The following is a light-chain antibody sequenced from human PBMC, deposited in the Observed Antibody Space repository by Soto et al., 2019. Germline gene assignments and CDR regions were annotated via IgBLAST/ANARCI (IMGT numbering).Light chain of an antibody. V-gene: IGKV3-11*01. CDR2: DAS. Sequence: EIVLTQSPATLSLSPGEIATLSCRASQSVGTYLAWYQHNPGQAPRLLIYDASNRATGIPARFSGSGSGTGFTLTISSPEPEDFAVYYCQQRYNWPNTFGQGTKLEIK. CDR1: QSVGTY. J-gene: IGKJ2*01. CDR3: QQRYNWPNT.